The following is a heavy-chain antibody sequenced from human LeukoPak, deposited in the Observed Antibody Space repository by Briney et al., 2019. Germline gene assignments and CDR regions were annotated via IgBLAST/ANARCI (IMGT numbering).Heavy chain of an antibody. CDR2: INHSGSA. CDR1: GGSFSGYY. Sequence: SETLSLTCAVSGGSFSGYYWTWLRQPPGKGLEWIGEINHSGSANYNPSLKSRVTISLDTSKNQFSLKVSFVTAADTAVYYCARGQGTVTTHWGQGTLVTVSS. V-gene: IGHV4-34*01. J-gene: IGHJ4*02. CDR3: ARGQGTVTTH. D-gene: IGHD4-17*01.